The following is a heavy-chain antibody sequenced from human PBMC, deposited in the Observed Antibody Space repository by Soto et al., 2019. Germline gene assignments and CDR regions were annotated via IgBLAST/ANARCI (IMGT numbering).Heavy chain of an antibody. Sequence: QVQLVESGGCVVQPGRSLRLSCAASGFTFSSYGMHWVRQAPGTGLEWVAVIWYDGSNKYYADSVKGRFTISRDNYKNTLYLQMNSLRAEDTAVYYCAREAYLEVDAFDIWGQGTMVTVSS. CDR1: GFTFSSYG. J-gene: IGHJ3*02. V-gene: IGHV3-33*01. CDR2: IWYDGSNK. CDR3: AREAYLEVDAFDI. D-gene: IGHD2-8*01.